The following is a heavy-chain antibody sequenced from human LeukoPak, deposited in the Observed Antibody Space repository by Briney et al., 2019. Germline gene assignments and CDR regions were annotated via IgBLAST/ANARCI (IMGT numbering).Heavy chain of an antibody. J-gene: IGHJ3*02. Sequence: GGTLRLSCAASGFTFSSYGMSWVRQAPGKGLEWVSAISGSGDRTYHADSVKGRFTISRDNAKNSLYLQMSSLRAEDTAVYYCARDCSGGSCGPYAFDIWGQGTMVTVSS. CDR1: GFTFSSYG. D-gene: IGHD2-15*01. CDR2: ISGSGDRT. V-gene: IGHV3-23*01. CDR3: ARDCSGGSCGPYAFDI.